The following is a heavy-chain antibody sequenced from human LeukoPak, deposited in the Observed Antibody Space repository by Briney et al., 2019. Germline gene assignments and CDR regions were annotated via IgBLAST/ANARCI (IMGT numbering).Heavy chain of an antibody. Sequence: GGSLRLSCAASGFTFSDHYMSWIRQAPGKGLEWVSYISSGSSTIYYADSVKGRFTISRDNAKNSLYLQMNSLRAEDTAVYYCARTYYDSSGYYFNFDYWGQGTLVTVSS. V-gene: IGHV3-11*04. CDR2: ISSGSSTI. CDR1: GFTFSDHY. CDR3: ARTYYDSSGYYFNFDY. D-gene: IGHD3-22*01. J-gene: IGHJ4*02.